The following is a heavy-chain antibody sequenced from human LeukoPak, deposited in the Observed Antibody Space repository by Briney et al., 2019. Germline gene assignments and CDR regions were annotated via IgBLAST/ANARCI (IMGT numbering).Heavy chain of an antibody. J-gene: IGHJ6*02. Sequence: PSETLSLTCTVSGGSISSGGFYCSWIRQHPGKGLEWIGYIYYSGSTYYNPSLKSRVTISVDTSKNQFSLELSSVTAADTAVYYCARGPLYYYDSSGHPDFYYGMDVWGQGTSVTVSS. D-gene: IGHD3-22*01. CDR3: ARGPLYYYDSSGHPDFYYGMDV. V-gene: IGHV4-31*03. CDR2: IYYSGST. CDR1: GGSISSGGFY.